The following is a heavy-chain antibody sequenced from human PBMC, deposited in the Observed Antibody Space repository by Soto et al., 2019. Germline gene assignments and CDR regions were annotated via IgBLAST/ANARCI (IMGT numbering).Heavy chain of an antibody. CDR2: IYYSGST. CDR3: ARGATVVEFDY. J-gene: IGHJ4*02. CDR1: GGSISSGDYY. Sequence: KTSETLSLTCTVSGGSISSGDYYWSWIRQPPGKGLEWIGYIYYSGSTYYNPSLKSRVTISVDTSKNQFSLKLSSVTAADTAVYYCARGATVVEFDYWGQGTLVTVSS. D-gene: IGHD2-15*01. V-gene: IGHV4-30-4*01.